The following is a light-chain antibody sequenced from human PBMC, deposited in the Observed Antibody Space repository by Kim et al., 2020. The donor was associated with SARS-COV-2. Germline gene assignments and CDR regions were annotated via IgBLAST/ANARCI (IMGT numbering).Light chain of an antibody. CDR2: QDS. V-gene: IGLV3-1*01. CDR1: KLGDKY. J-gene: IGLJ1*01. CDR3: QAWDSSTYV. Sequence: VAPRQTASITFSGDKLGDKYACWYQQKPGQSPVLVIYQDSKRPSGIPERFSGSNSGNTATLTISGTQAMDEADYYCQAWDSSTYVFGTGTKVTVL.